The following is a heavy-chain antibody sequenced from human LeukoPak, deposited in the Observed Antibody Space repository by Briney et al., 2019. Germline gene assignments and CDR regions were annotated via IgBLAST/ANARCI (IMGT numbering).Heavy chain of an antibody. J-gene: IGHJ5*02. D-gene: IGHD1-26*01. V-gene: IGHV4-59*07. CDR3: ESGSGATPCDP. CDR1: GRSMSSYY. CDR2: IFYCGSH. Sequence: SDTLSLICTLCGRSMSSYYWSWLRPPPGGGLEWIGYIFYCGSHNYHPPLKRRVHIPVDPSHKQFSLTLSSVTTGAPAVLSCESGSGATPCDPGGEGTRVSVSS.